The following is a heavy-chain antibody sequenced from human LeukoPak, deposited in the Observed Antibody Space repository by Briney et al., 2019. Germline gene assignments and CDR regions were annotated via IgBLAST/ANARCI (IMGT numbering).Heavy chain of an antibody. Sequence: ASVKVSCKASGGTFSSYEISWVRQAPGQGLEWMGGIIPMFGTAKYAQKFQGRVTLTRDMSTSTDYLELSSLRSEDTAVYYCARDNSVRDEAWWFNPWGQGTLVTVSS. CDR1: GGTFSSYE. J-gene: IGHJ5*02. CDR3: ARDNSVRDEAWWFNP. CDR2: IIPMFGTA. D-gene: IGHD5-24*01. V-gene: IGHV1-69*05.